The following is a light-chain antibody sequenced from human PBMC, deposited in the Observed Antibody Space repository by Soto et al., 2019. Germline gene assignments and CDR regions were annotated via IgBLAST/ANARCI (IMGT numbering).Light chain of an antibody. CDR3: SSYTISSTVI. J-gene: IGLJ2*01. Sequence: QSALTQPRSVSGSPGQSVTISCTGTSSDVGGYNYVSWYQQHPGKAPKLMIYEVSNRPSGVSNRFSGSKSGNTASLTISGLQAEDETDYYCSSYTISSTVIFGGGTKVTVL. CDR2: EVS. V-gene: IGLV2-14*01. CDR1: SSDVGGYNY.